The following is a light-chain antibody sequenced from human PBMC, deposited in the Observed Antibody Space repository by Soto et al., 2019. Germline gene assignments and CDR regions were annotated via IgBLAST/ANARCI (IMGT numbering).Light chain of an antibody. CDR1: SSNIGAGHD. CDR3: QSYDSSLSGSEV. J-gene: IGLJ1*01. Sequence: QSVLTQPPSVSRAPGQRITISCTGSSSNIGAGHDVHWYQHIPGTAPKLLIYGNGNRPSGVPDRFSGSKSGTSDSLAITGLQAEDEADYYCQSYDSSLSGSEVFGTGTKLTVL. V-gene: IGLV1-40*01. CDR2: GNG.